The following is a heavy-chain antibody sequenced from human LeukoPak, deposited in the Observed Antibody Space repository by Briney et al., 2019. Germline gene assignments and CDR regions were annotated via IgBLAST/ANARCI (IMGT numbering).Heavy chain of an antibody. CDR2: IIPIFGTA. V-gene: IGHV1-69*01. D-gene: IGHD2-21*02. J-gene: IGHJ6*03. CDR3: ARGDVENYYYYYMDV. Sequence: GSSVKVSCKASGGTFSSYAISWVRQAPGQGLEWMGGIIPIFGTANYAQKFQGRVTITADESTSTAYMELSSLRSEDTAVYYCARGDVENYYYYYMDVWGKGTTVTISS. CDR1: GGTFSSYA.